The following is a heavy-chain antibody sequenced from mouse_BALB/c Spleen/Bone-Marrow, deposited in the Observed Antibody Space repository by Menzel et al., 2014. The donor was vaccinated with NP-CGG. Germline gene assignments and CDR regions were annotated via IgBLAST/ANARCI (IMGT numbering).Heavy chain of an antibody. D-gene: IGHD1-1*01. CDR1: GYTFTSYW. J-gene: IGHJ2*01. CDR2: INPSNGRT. CDR3: ARRTTTVVATDY. V-gene: IGHV1S81*02. Sequence: VQGVESAAALVKPGPSVKLSCKTSGYTFTSYWMHWVQQRPGQGLEWIGAINPSNGRTNYNEKFKSKATLTVDKSSSTAYMQLSSLTSEDSAVYYCARRTTTVVATDYWGQGSTL.